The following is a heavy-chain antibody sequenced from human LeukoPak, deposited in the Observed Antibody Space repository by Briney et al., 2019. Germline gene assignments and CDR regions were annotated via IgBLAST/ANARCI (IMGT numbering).Heavy chain of an antibody. CDR3: ANVANYYDSSGYLFDY. CDR2: ISGSGGST. J-gene: IGHJ4*02. CDR1: GFTFSSYA. V-gene: IGHV3-23*01. D-gene: IGHD3-22*01. Sequence: PGGSLRLSCAASGFTFSSYAMSWVRQAPGKGLEWVSAISGSGGSTYYADSVKGRFTISRDNSKNTLYLQMNSLRAEDTAVYYCANVANYYDSSGYLFDYWGQGTLVTVSS.